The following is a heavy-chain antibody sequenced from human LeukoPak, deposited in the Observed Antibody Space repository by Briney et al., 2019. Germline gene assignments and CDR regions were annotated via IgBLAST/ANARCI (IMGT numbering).Heavy chain of an antibody. CDR1: GYTFTGYY. V-gene: IGHV1-2*02. D-gene: IGHD6-6*01. Sequence: GASVKVSCKASGYTFTGYYMHWVRQAPGQGLEWMGWINPNSGGTNYAQKFQGRVTMTRDTSISTAYMELSRLRSDDTAVYYCASVSIAARRALFDYWGQGTLVTVSS. J-gene: IGHJ4*02. CDR3: ASVSIAARRALFDY. CDR2: INPNSGGT.